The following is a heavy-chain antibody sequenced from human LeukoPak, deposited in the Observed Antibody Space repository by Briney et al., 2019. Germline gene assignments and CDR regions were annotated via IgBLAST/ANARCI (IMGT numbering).Heavy chain of an antibody. CDR3: ARMTPGYYYYMDV. Sequence: SETLSLTCTVSGVSINNYYWTWIRQPDGKGLEWIAHIYPSGNTNYNPSLKSRGTISADKSKNQFSLRLSSVTAADTAMYYCARMTPGYYYYMDVWGKGTKVTVSS. CDR1: GVSINNYY. J-gene: IGHJ6*03. CDR2: IYPSGNT. V-gene: IGHV4-4*07.